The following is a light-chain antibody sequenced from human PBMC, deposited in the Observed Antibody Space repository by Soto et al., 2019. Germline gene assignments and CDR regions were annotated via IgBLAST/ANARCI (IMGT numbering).Light chain of an antibody. J-gene: IGLJ1*01. CDR2: DVS. CDR3: TSYTSSSTPYV. Sequence: QSALTQPASVSGSPGQSITISCAGTSSDVGGYTYVSWYQQHPGKAPKLMIYDVSNRPSGVSNRFSGSKSGNTASLTISGXXXXDEADYYCTSYTSSSTPYVFGGGTKVTVL. V-gene: IGLV2-14*01. CDR1: SSDVGGYTY.